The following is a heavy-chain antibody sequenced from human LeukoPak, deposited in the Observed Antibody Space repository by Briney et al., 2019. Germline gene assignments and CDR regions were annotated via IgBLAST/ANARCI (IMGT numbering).Heavy chain of an antibody. V-gene: IGHV4-30-2*02. CDR2: IYHSGST. CDR3: ARNMVRKMTTMDY. J-gene: IGHJ4*02. Sequence: SETLSLTCAVYGGSISSGGYSWSWIRQPPGKGLEWIGYIYHSGSTYYNPSLKSRVTISIDTSKNQFSLKLTSVTAADTAVYYCARNMVRKMTTMDYWGQGTLVTVSS. CDR1: GGSISSGGYS. D-gene: IGHD4-17*01.